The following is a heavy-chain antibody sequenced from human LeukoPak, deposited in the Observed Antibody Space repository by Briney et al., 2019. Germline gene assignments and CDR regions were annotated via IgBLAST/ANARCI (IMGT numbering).Heavy chain of an antibody. J-gene: IGHJ4*02. CDR3: ARAPVIAAAGTDWVY. CDR1: GYTFTSYG. D-gene: IGHD6-13*01. Sequence: GASVKVSCKASGYTFTSYGISWVRQAPGQGLEWMGWISAYNGNTNYAQKLQGRVTMTTDTSTSTAYMELRRLRSDDTAVYYRARAPVIAAAGTDWVYWGQGTLVTVSS. CDR2: ISAYNGNT. V-gene: IGHV1-18*01.